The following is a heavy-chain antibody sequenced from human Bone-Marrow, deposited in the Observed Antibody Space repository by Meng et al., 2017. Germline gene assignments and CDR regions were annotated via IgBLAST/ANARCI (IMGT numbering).Heavy chain of an antibody. CDR3: ATQESRDGHSPY. CDR2: TYHSGTT. Sequence: QVQLQESVPGLVEPSATLSLTCTVSGASITISHWFTWVRPPPGKGLEWIGETYHSGTTTYSPSLKSRVTISIDKSRNHFSLKLTSVTAADTAIYYCATQESRDGHSPYWGQGTLVTVSS. J-gene: IGHJ4*02. CDR1: GASITISHW. V-gene: IGHV4-4*02. D-gene: IGHD5-24*01.